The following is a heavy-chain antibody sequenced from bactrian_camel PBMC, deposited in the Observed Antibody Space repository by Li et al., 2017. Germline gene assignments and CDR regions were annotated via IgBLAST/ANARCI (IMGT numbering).Heavy chain of an antibody. D-gene: IGHD8*01. V-gene: IGHV3S1*01. CDR2: MYTGGGAT. J-gene: IGHJ4*01. CDR3: AADPGGRCSRGGIVDPAHYAY. CDR1: GNTARSSC. Sequence: HVQLVESGGGSVQAGGSLRLSCVVSGNTARSSCMAWFRQAPGKEREGVAHMYTGGGATKYGDFARGRFTISRDNANKMLYLRMNSLEQEDTAMYYCAADPGGRCSRGGIVDPAHYAYWGQGTQVTVS.